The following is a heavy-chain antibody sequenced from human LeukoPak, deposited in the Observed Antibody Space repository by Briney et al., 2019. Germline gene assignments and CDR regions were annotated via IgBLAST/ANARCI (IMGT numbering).Heavy chain of an antibody. J-gene: IGHJ4*02. V-gene: IGHV3-30*18. Sequence: GGSLRLSCAASGFRFSNYAMHWVRQAPGKGLEWVAGISYDGSKKYYADSVKGRFTISRDNSKNTLYLQMNSLRADDTAMYYCAKRYDTTVYSINFDYWGQGTLVTVSS. CDR3: AKRYDTTVYSINFDY. D-gene: IGHD3-22*01. CDR2: ISYDGSKK. CDR1: GFRFSNYA.